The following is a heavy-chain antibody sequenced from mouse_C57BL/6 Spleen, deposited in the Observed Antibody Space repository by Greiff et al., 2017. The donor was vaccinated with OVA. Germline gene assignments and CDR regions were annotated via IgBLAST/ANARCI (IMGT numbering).Heavy chain of an antibody. CDR2: IWTGGGT. Sequence: VKLMESGPGLVAPSQRLSITCTVSGFSFTSYAISWVRQPPGKGLEWLGVIWTGGGTNYNSALKSRLSISKDNSKSQVFLKMNSLQTDDTARYYCARDFDGYYPYWGQGTLVTVSA. D-gene: IGHD2-3*01. CDR1: GFSFTSYA. J-gene: IGHJ3*01. CDR3: ARDFDGYYPY. V-gene: IGHV2-9-1*01.